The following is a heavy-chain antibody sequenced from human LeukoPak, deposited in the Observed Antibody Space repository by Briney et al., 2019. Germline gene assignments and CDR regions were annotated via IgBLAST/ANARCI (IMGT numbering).Heavy chain of an antibody. CDR1: DDSISDYY. CDR3: TRGAGWLIDY. J-gene: IGHJ4*02. V-gene: IGHV4-59*01. CDR2: FYNSGRS. D-gene: IGHD3-16*01. Sequence: SETLSLTCTVSDDSISDYYRGWIWQPPGKGLEWIGYFYNSGRSTYNPSLKSRVTISADTSKNHFSLKLNSVTTADTAVYYCTRGAGWLIDYWGQGILVTVSS.